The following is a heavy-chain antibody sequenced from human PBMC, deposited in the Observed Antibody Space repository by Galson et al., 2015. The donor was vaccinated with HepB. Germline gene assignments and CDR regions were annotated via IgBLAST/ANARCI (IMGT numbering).Heavy chain of an antibody. V-gene: IGHV4-30-2*01. CDR3: ARNTDSGSYYPKYFDL. J-gene: IGHJ2*01. CDR2: IYHSGST. D-gene: IGHD1-26*01. Sequence: TLSLTCAVSGGFISRDGYSWSWIRQPPGKGLEWIGYIYHSGSTYYNPSLKSRVTIAVDRSKNQFSLKLNSVTAADTAVYYCARNTDSGSYYPKYFDLWGRGTLVTVSS. CDR1: GGFISRDGYS.